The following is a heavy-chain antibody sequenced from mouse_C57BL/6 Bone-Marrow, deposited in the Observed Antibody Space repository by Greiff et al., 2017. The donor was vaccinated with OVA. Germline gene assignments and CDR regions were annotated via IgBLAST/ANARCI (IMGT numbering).Heavy chain of an antibody. D-gene: IGHD1-1*01. Sequence: QVQLQQPGAELVMPGASVKLSCKASGYTFTSYWMHWVKQRPGQGLEWIGEIDPSDSYTNYNQKFKGKSTLTVDKSSSTAYMQLSSLTSEDSAVYCCARRWTHCGSPHYWGQGTCVTVSS. CDR1: GYTFTSYW. CDR3: ARRWTHCGSPHY. V-gene: IGHV1-69*01. J-gene: IGHJ4*01. CDR2: IDPSDSYT.